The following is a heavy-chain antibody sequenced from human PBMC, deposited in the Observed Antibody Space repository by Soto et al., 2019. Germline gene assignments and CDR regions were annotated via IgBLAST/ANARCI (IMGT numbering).Heavy chain of an antibody. J-gene: IGHJ6*02. CDR3: ASLMTTVTTSRYYGMDV. CDR2: IIPIFGTA. D-gene: IGHD4-4*01. Sequence: ASVKVSCKASGGTFSSYAISWVRQAPGQGLEWMGGIIPIFGTANYAQKFQGRVTITADKSTSTAYMELSSLRSEDTAVYYCASLMTTVTTSRYYGMDVWGQGTTVTVSS. V-gene: IGHV1-69*06. CDR1: GGTFSSYA.